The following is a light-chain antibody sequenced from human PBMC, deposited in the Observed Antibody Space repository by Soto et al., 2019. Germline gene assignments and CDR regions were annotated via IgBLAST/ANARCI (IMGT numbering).Light chain of an antibody. CDR1: SSDVGGYNF. CDR3: SSYAGSPVV. CDR2: EVT. Sequence: QSVLTQPPSASGSPGQSVTISCTGTSSDVGGYNFVSWYQQHPGKAPELMIYEVTKRPSGVPDRFSGSKSGNTASLTVSGLQAEDEADYYCSSYAGSPVVFGGGTQLTVL. V-gene: IGLV2-8*01. J-gene: IGLJ2*01.